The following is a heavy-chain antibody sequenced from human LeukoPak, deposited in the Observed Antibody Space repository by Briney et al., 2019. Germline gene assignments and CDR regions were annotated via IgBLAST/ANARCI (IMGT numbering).Heavy chain of an antibody. D-gene: IGHD6-13*01. Sequence: SETLSLTCAVSGGSISSGGYSWSWIRQPPGKGLEWIGYIYYSGSTYYNPSLKSRVTISVDTSKNQFSLKLSSVTAADTAVYYCARSQAAAGTDAGYWGQGTLVTVSS. CDR1: GGSISSGGYS. J-gene: IGHJ4*02. CDR3: ARSQAAAGTDAGY. CDR2: IYYSGST. V-gene: IGHV4-30-4*01.